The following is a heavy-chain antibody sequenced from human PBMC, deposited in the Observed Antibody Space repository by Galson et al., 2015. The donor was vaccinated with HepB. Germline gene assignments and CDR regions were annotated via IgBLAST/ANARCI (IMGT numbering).Heavy chain of an antibody. CDR2: LGHDGTDK. D-gene: IGHD2-2*01. J-gene: IGHJ4*02. CDR1: GFTFNSYG. CDR3: ARDNGLYCSSTNCYVDY. V-gene: IGHV3-33*01. Sequence: SLRLSCAGSGFTFNSYGMHWVRQAPGKGLEWVAALGHDGTDKYYADSVKGRLTISRDNSKNTLYLQMTSLRAEDTAVYYCARDNGLYCSSTNCYVDYWGQGTLVTVSS.